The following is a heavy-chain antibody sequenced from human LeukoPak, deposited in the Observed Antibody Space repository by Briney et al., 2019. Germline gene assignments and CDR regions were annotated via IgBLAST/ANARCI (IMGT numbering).Heavy chain of an antibody. CDR2: ITSNGGST. J-gene: IGHJ4*02. D-gene: IGHD3-16*01. CDR1: GFTFSNYG. V-gene: IGHV3-64*04. Sequence: PGGSLRLSCSASGFTFSNYGMQWVRQAPGKGLEYVSAITSNGGSTYYSDSVKGRFTISRDNSKNTLYLQMNSLRAEDTAVYYCAKDGATWRDLGAYWGQGTLVTVSS. CDR3: AKDGATWRDLGAY.